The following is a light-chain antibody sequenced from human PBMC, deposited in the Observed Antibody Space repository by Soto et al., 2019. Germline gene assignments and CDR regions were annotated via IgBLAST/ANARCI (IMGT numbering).Light chain of an antibody. CDR1: QGISNY. Sequence: DIQMTQSPSSLSASVGDRVTITCRASQGISNYLAWYQQQPGKVPKLLIYVASTLQSGVPSRFSGSGSGTDFTLTISSLQPEVVATYYCQKYNSAPWTFGQGTKVEIK. CDR2: VAS. J-gene: IGKJ1*01. CDR3: QKYNSAPWT. V-gene: IGKV1-27*01.